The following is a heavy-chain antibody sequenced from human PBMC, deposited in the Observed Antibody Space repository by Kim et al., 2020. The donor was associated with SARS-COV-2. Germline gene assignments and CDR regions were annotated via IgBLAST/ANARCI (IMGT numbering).Heavy chain of an antibody. CDR1: GGSISSGGYY. D-gene: IGHD6-13*01. J-gene: IGHJ4*02. Sequence: SETLSLTCTVSGGSISSGGYYWSWIRQHPGKGLEWIGYIYYSGSTYYNPSLKSRVTISVDTSKNQFSLKLSSVTAADTAVYYCARLIKNSSSQIFDYWGQGTLVTVSS. V-gene: IGHV4-31*03. CDR2: IYYSGST. CDR3: ARLIKNSSSQIFDY.